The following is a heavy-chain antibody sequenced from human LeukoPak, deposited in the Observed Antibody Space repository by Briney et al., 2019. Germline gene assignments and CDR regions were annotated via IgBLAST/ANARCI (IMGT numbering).Heavy chain of an antibody. CDR2: ISAYNGNT. CDR1: GYTFTSYY. V-gene: IGHV1-18*01. CDR3: ARGLGGSGSYSLTFDS. D-gene: IGHD1-26*01. Sequence: ASVKVSCKASGYTFTSYYINWVRLAPGQGLEGMGWISAYNGNTKYAQKLQGRVTMTTDTSTSTAYMDLRSLRSDDTAVYYCARGLGGSGSYSLTFDSWGQGTLVTVSS. J-gene: IGHJ4*02.